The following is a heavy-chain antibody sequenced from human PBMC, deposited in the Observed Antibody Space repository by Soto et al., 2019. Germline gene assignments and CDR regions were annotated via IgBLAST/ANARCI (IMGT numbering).Heavy chain of an antibody. CDR1: GFSLSTSGVG. V-gene: IGHV2-5*02. Sequence: SGPTLVNPTQTLTLTCTLSGFSLSTSGVGVAWIRQPPGKALEWLALIYWDDDKRYSPSLKSRLTVTKDTSKNQVVLTMTNMDPVDTGTHFCAHRAPGVGGEPPRKWFHPRGQGTLVTVSS. J-gene: IGHJ5*02. CDR2: IYWDDDK. CDR3: AHRAPGVGGEPPRKWFHP. D-gene: IGHD4-17*01.